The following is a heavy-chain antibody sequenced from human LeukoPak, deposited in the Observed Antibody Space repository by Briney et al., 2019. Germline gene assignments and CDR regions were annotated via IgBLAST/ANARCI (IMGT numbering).Heavy chain of an antibody. CDR3: ARDGFLEWLFNY. D-gene: IGHD3-3*01. V-gene: IGHV3-7*01. Sequence: PGGSLRLSCAASGCTFSSYWMSWVREAPGKGLEWVANIKQDGSEKYYVDSVKGRFTISRDNAKNSLYLQMNSLRAEDTAVYYCARDGFLEWLFNYWGQGTLVTVSS. CDR1: GCTFSSYW. J-gene: IGHJ4*02. CDR2: IKQDGSEK.